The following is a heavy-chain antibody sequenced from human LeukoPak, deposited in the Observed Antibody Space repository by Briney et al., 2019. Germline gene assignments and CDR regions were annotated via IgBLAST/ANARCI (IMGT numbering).Heavy chain of an antibody. CDR2: IYTSGST. Sequence: SETLSLTCTVSGGSISSYYWSWIRQPAGKGLEWIGRIYTSGSTNYNPSLKSRVTISVDKSKNQFSLKLSSVTAADTAVYYCAREAYYDSSGYYQRVFDYWGQGTLSPSPQ. D-gene: IGHD3-22*01. CDR3: AREAYYDSSGYYQRVFDY. V-gene: IGHV4-4*07. J-gene: IGHJ4*02. CDR1: GGSISSYY.